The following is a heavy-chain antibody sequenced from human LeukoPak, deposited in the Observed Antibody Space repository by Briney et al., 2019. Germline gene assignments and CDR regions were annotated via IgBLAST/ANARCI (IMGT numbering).Heavy chain of an antibody. J-gene: IGHJ4*02. D-gene: IGHD3-3*01. V-gene: IGHV3-23*01. CDR3: AKVGFSEMEWLLYSDH. CDR1: GLTFSSYA. CDR2: ISGSSGHT. Sequence: QAGGSLRLSCAASGLTFSSYAMSWVRQAPGKGLEWVSAISGSSGHTYYADSVKGRFTTSRDNSKNTLYLQMNSLRAEDTAVYYCAKVGFSEMEWLLYSDHWGQGTLVTVSS.